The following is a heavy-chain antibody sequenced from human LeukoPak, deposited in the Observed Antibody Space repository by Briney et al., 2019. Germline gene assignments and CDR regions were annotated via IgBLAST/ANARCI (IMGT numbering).Heavy chain of an antibody. V-gene: IGHV4-39*01. J-gene: IGHJ5*02. D-gene: IGHD3-3*01. CDR1: GGSISSRSYY. Sequence: SETLSLTCTVSGGSISSRSYYWGWIRQPPGKGLEWIGSIYYSGSTYYNSSLKSRVTISVDTSKNQFSLKLSSVTAADTAVYYCARHTWRITIPNWFDPWGQGTLVTVSS. CDR3: ARHTWRITIPNWFDP. CDR2: IYYSGST.